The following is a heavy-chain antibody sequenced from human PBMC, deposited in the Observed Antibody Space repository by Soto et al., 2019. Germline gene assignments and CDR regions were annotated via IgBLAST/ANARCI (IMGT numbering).Heavy chain of an antibody. J-gene: IGHJ4*02. CDR3: AKERDAMTFVVITKYDFDY. CDR2: ISGRGGSL. D-gene: IGHD2-2*01. CDR1: GFTFSNYA. Sequence: GGSLRLSCAASGFTFSNYAMSWVRQAPGKGLEWLSAISGRGGSLYYADSVKGRFTISRDNSKNTLYLRMGSLRAEDTALYYCAKERDAMTFVVITKYDFDYRGQGTLVTVSS. V-gene: IGHV3-23*01.